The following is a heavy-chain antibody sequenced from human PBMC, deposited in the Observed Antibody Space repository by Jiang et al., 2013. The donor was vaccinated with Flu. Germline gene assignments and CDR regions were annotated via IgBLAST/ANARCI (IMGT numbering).Heavy chain of an antibody. CDR1: GGSISSGGYY. Sequence: GPGLVKPSQTLSLTCTVSGGSISSGGYYWSWIRQHPGKGLEWIGYIYYSGSTYYNPSLKSRVTISVDTSKNQFSLKLSSVTAADTAVYYCARQFELDIVVVPAAYAFDIWGQGTMVTVSS. J-gene: IGHJ3*02. V-gene: IGHV4-31*03. D-gene: IGHD2-2*01. CDR3: ARQFELDIVVVPAAYAFDI. CDR2: IYYSGST.